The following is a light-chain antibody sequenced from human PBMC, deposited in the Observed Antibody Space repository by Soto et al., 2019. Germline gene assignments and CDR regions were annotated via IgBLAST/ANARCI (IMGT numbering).Light chain of an antibody. CDR2: EGS. Sequence: QSALTQPASVSGSPGQSITISCTGTSSDVGGYNLVSWYQQHPGKAPKLVIYEGSRRPSGVSNRFSGSKSGNTASLTISGLQAEDEADYYCCSYAAGTIYVFGTGTKLTVL. CDR3: CSYAAGTIYV. CDR1: SSDVGGYNL. V-gene: IGLV2-23*01. J-gene: IGLJ1*01.